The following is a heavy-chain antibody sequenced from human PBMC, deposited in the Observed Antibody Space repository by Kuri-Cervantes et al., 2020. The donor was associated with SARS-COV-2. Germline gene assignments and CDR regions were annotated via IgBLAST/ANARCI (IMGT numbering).Heavy chain of an antibody. D-gene: IGHD1-26*01. CDR2: ISYDGSNK. V-gene: IGHV3-30*04. J-gene: IGHJ3*02. Sequence: GESLKISCAASGFTFSSYAMHWVRQAPGKGLERVAVISYDGSNKYYADSVKGRFTISRDNSKNTLYLQMNSLRAEDTAVYYCARTYSGSYPDAFDIWGQGTMVTVSS. CDR3: ARTYSGSYPDAFDI. CDR1: GFTFSSYA.